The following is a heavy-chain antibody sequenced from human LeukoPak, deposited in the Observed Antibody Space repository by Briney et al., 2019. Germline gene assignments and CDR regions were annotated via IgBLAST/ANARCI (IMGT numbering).Heavy chain of an antibody. CDR2: MNPNSGNT. Sequence: ASVKVSCKASGYTFTSYDINWVRQATGQGLEWMGWMNPNSGNTGYAQKVQGRVTITRNTSISTAYMELSSLRSEDTAVYYCARKYNSNWYSAFDIWGPGTIATLPS. V-gene: IGHV1-8*03. D-gene: IGHD6-13*01. CDR1: GYTFTSYD. CDR3: ARKYNSNWYSAFDI. J-gene: IGHJ3*02.